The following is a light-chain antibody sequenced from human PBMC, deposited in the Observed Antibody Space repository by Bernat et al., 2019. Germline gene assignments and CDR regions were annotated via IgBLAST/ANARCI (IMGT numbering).Light chain of an antibody. CDR3: SSYAGSNNFV. V-gene: IGLV2-8*01. CDR2: EVS. J-gene: IGLJ1*01. Sequence: QSALTQPPYASGSPGQSVTISCTGTSSDVGGYNYVSWYQQHPGKAPKLMIYEVSKRPSGVPDRFSGSKSGNTASLTVSGLQAEDDADYYCSSYAGSNNFVFGTGTKVTVL. CDR1: SSDVGGYNY.